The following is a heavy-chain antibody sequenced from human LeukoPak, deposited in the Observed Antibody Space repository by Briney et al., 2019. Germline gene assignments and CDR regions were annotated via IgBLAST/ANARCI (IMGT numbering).Heavy chain of an antibody. CDR1: GGSISSGGYY. V-gene: IGHV4-31*03. CDR2: IYYSGST. D-gene: IGHD2-15*01. J-gene: IGHJ3*02. CDR3: ARGIVVVAATGGDAFDI. Sequence: PSRTLSLTCTVSGGSISSGGYYWSWIRQHPGKGLEWIGYIYYSGSTYYNPSLKSRVTISVDTSKNQFSLKLSSVTAADTAVYYCARGIVVVAATGGDAFDIWGQGTMVTVSS.